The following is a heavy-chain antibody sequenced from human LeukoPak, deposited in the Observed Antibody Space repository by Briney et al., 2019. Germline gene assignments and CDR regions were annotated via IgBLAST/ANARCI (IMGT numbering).Heavy chain of an antibody. Sequence: ASVKVFCKASGYTFTSYGISWVRQAPGQGLEWMGWISAYNGNTNYAQKLQGRVTMTTDTSTSTAYMELRSLRSDDTAVYYCARVLGSEGYDSSGYYCRAFAYWGQGTLVTVSS. CDR1: GYTFTSYG. V-gene: IGHV1-18*01. CDR3: ARVLGSEGYDSSGYYCRAFAY. J-gene: IGHJ4*02. D-gene: IGHD3-22*01. CDR2: ISAYNGNT.